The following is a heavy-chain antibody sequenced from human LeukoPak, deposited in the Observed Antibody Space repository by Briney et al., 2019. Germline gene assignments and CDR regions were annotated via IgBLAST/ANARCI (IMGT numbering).Heavy chain of an antibody. J-gene: IGHJ6*03. D-gene: IGHD1-26*01. CDR3: ARVRVGATYYYYYYMDV. CDR1: GGSISSYY. V-gene: IGHV4-4*07. Sequence: SETLSLTCTVSGGSISSYYWSWIRQPAGKGLEWIGRIYTSGSTNYNPSLKSRVTISVDTSKYQFSLKLSSVTAADTAVYYCARVRVGATYYYYYYMDVWGKGTTVTISS. CDR2: IYTSGST.